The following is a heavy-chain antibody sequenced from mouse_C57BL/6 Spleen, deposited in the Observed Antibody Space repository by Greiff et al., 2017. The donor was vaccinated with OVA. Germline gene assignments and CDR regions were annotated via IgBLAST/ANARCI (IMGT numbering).Heavy chain of an antibody. CDR2: ISDGGSYT. V-gene: IGHV5-4*01. J-gene: IGHJ4*01. Sequence: DVQLVESGGGLVKPGGSLKLSCAASGFTFSSYAMSWVRQTPEKRLEWVATISDGGSYTYYPDNVKGRFTISRDNAKNNLYLQMSHLKSEDTAMYYCARENYYEGAMDYWGQGTSVTVSS. D-gene: IGHD1-1*01. CDR1: GFTFSSYA. CDR3: ARENYYEGAMDY.